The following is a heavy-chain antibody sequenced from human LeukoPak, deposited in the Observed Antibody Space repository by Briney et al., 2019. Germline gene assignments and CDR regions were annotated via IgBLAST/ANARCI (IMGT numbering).Heavy chain of an antibody. Sequence: PGGSLRLSCAASGFTFSSYAMSWVRQAPGKGLEWVSAISGSGGSTYYADSVKGRFTISRDNSKNTLYLQMNSLRAEDTAVYYCAKDLTDTAMVTYYYYYMDVWGKGTTVTVSS. CDR1: GFTFSSYA. J-gene: IGHJ6*03. CDR2: ISGSGGST. CDR3: AKDLTDTAMVTYYYYYMDV. D-gene: IGHD5-18*01. V-gene: IGHV3-23*01.